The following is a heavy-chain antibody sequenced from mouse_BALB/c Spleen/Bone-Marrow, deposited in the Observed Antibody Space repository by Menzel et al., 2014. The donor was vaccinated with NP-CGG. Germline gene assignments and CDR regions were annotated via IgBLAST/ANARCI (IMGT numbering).Heavy chain of an antibody. Sequence: VQLQQPGAELARPGASVKLSCKASGYTFTDYYINWMKQRTGQGLEWIGEIYPGSDNTYYNEKFKGKATLTADKSSSTTYMQLSSLTSEDSAVYFCARTTTATSYWGQGTLVTVSA. D-gene: IGHD1-2*01. CDR3: ARTTTATSY. J-gene: IGHJ3*01. CDR2: IYPGSDNT. V-gene: IGHV1-77*01. CDR1: GYTFTDYY.